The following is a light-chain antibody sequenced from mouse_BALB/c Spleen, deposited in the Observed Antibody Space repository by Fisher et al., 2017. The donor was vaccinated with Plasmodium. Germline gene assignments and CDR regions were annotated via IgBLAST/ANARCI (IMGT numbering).Light chain of an antibody. Sequence: DIVLTQSTVTLSVTPGDSVSLSCRASQTVNNNLHWYQQKSHESPRLLINYTSQSNSGIPSRFSGSGSGTDFTLSINRVETEDFGMYFCQQSDSWPLTFGAGTKLELK. CDR1: QTVNNN. CDR3: QQSDSWPLT. CDR2: YTS. J-gene: IGKJ5*01. V-gene: IGKV5-43*01.